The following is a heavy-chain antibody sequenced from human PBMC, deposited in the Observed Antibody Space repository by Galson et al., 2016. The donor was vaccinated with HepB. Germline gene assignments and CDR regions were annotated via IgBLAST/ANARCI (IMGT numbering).Heavy chain of an antibody. V-gene: IGHV4-39*07. D-gene: IGHD1-26*01. CDR1: GGSISSGPYY. J-gene: IGHJ4*02. Sequence: ETLSLTCSVSGGSISSGPYYWGWIRQPPGQGLEWIGSISYSGSTYYSPSLKSRVTISVDKSKNQLSLNLSSVTAADTAVYYCGGVDGGYWGGIDSWGQGTLVTVSS. CDR3: GGVDGGYWGGIDS. CDR2: ISYSGST.